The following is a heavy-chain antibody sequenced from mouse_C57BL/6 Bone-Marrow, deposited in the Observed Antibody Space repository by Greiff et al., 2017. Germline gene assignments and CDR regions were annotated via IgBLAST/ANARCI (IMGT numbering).Heavy chain of an antibody. V-gene: IGHV2-2*01. CDR3: ARPSYYDGSTSYAMDY. CDR1: GFSLTSYG. CDR2: IWRGGST. D-gene: IGHD1-1*01. Sequence: VQLQESGPGLVQPSQILSITCTVSGFSLTSYGVHWVRQSPGKGLEWLGVIWRGGSTDYNAAFISRLSISKDNSKSQVFFKMNSLQADDTAIYYCARPSYYDGSTSYAMDYWGQGTSVTVSS. J-gene: IGHJ4*01.